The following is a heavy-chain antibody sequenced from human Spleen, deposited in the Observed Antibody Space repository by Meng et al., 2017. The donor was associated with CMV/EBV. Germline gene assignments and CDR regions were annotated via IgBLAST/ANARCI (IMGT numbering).Heavy chain of an antibody. J-gene: IGHJ6*02. CDR1: GYTFTSYY. Sequence: ASVKVSCKAFGYTFTSYYMHWVRQAPGQGLEWMGIINPSGGSTSYVQKFQGRVTMTRDTSTSTVHMELSSLRSEDTAVYYCARGIHYYDSSGPHYYYYGMDVWGQGTTVTVSS. V-gene: IGHV1-46*01. CDR3: ARGIHYYDSSGPHYYYYGMDV. D-gene: IGHD3-22*01. CDR2: INPSGGST.